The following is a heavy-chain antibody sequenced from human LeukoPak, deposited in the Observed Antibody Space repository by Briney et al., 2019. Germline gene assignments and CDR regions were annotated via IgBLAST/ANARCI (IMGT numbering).Heavy chain of an antibody. CDR3: ARERRSSSPGEQQLVCAFDI. D-gene: IGHD6-13*01. CDR2: INTNTGNP. Sequence: ASVKVSCKASGYTFTNYAMNWVRQAPGQGFEWMGWINTNTGNPTYAQGFTGRFVFSLDTSVSTAYLQISSLKAEDTAMYYCARERRSSSPGEQQLVCAFDIWGQGTMVTVSS. V-gene: IGHV7-4-1*02. J-gene: IGHJ3*02. CDR1: GYTFTNYA.